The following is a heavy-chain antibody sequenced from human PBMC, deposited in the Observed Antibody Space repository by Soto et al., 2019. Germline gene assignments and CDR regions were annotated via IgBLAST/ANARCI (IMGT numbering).Heavy chain of an antibody. CDR3: TTDRYFDWVLDFDY. D-gene: IGHD3-9*01. V-gene: IGHV3-15*07. Sequence: EVQLVESGGGLVKPGGSLRLSCAASGFTFSNAWMNWVRQAPGQGLEWVGRIKSKTDGGTTDYAAPVTGRFTISRDDSKNTLYLQMNSLKTEDTAVYYCTTDRYFDWVLDFDYWGQGTLVTVSS. CDR2: IKSKTDGGTT. J-gene: IGHJ4*02. CDR1: GFTFSNAW.